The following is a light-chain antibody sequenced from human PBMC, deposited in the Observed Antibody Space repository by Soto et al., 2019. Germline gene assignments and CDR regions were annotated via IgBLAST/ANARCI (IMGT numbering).Light chain of an antibody. J-gene: IGKJ3*01. CDR1: QGISSY. CDR2: AAS. CDR3: QKYNSAPRA. V-gene: IGKV1-27*01. Sequence: IRMTQSPSSLSASTGDRVTITCRASQGISSYLAWYQQKPGKVPKLLIYAASTLESGVPSRFSGSGSGTDFTLTISSLQPEDVATYYCQKYNSAPRAFGPGTKVD.